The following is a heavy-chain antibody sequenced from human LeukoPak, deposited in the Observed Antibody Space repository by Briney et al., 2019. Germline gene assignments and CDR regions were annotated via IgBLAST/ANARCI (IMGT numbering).Heavy chain of an antibody. Sequence: GGSLRLSCAASGFTFSSYGMHWVRQAPGKGLEWVAVIYTDASTYYADSVKGRFTISRDNSKNTVYLQMNSLKAEDTAVYYCIRDYGDYWGQGTLVTVSS. D-gene: IGHD4/OR15-4a*01. J-gene: IGHJ4*02. V-gene: IGHV3-NL1*01. CDR2: IYTDAST. CDR3: IRDYGDY. CDR1: GFTFSSYG.